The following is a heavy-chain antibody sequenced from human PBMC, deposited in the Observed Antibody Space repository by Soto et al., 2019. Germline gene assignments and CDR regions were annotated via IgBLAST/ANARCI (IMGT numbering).Heavy chain of an antibody. J-gene: IGHJ1*01. CDR3: VRRHVGFFAEYFQH. CDR2: IYYSGST. Sequence: SETLSLTCTVSGGSISSYYWSWIRQPPGKGLEWIGYIYYSGSTNYNPSLKSRVTISVDTSKNQFSLKLSSVTAADTAVYYCVRRHVGFFAEYFQHWGQGTLVTVSS. CDR1: GGSISSYY. V-gene: IGHV4-59*08. D-gene: IGHD1-26*01.